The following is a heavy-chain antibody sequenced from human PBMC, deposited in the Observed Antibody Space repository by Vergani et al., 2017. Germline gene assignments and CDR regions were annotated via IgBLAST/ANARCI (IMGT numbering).Heavy chain of an antibody. J-gene: IGHJ6*02. CDR2: IIPIFGTA. CDR3: ACTDIVVVPAARDNGMDV. D-gene: IGHD2-2*01. CDR1: GGTFSSYA. V-gene: IGHV1-69*06. Sequence: QVQLVQSGAEVKKPGSSVKVSCKASGGTFSSYAISWVRQAPGQGLEWMGGIIPIFGTANYAQKFQGRVTITADKSTSTAYMELSSLRSEDTAVYYCACTDIVVVPAARDNGMDVWGQGTTVTVSS.